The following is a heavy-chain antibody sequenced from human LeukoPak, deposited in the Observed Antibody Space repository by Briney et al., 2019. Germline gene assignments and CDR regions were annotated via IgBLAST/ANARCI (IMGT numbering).Heavy chain of an antibody. Sequence: PGGSLRLSCAASGFTFSSYAMSWVRQAPGKGLEWVSAISGSGGSTYYADSVKGRFTISRDNSKNTLYLQMNSLRAEDTAVYYCLPGYSYGQRGAFDIWGQGTMVTVSS. J-gene: IGHJ3*02. CDR1: GFTFSSYA. CDR2: ISGSGGST. V-gene: IGHV3-23*01. D-gene: IGHD5-18*01. CDR3: LPGYSYGQRGAFDI.